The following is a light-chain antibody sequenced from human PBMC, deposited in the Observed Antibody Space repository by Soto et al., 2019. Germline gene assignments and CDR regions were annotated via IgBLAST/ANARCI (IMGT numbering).Light chain of an antibody. J-gene: IGLJ3*02. CDR2: NVN. CDR3: CSYAGSSTLEV. Sequence: QSALTQPRSVSGSPGQSVTISCTGTSSDVGGYRHVSWYQHLPGKAPKLIIYNVNQRPSGVSDRFSGSKSGNSASLTISGLQADDDSDYYCCSYAGSSTLEVFGGGTKLTVL. V-gene: IGLV2-11*01. CDR1: SSDVGGYRH.